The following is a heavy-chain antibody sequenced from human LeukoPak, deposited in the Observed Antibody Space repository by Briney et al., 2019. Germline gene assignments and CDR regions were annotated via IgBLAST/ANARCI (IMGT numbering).Heavy chain of an antibody. D-gene: IGHD3-10*01. J-gene: IGHJ6*03. CDR3: ARRLGRKFGERFYYYHYMDV. Sequence: PGGSLRLSCAASGFTFSSYSMNWVRQAPGKGLEWIGEMNHSGSTNYNPSLKSRVTISVDTSKNQFSLKLSSVTAADTAVYYCARRLGRKFGERFYYYHYMDVWGKGTTVTISS. CDR2: MNHSGST. V-gene: IGHV4-34*01. CDR1: GFTFSSYS.